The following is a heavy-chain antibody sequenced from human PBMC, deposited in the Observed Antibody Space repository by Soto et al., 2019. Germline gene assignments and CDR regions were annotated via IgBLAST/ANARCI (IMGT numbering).Heavy chain of an antibody. CDR1: VVTVSSNSAA. Sequence: SQTLSLTRVISVVTVSSNSAACNWIRQSPSSGLEWLGRTYYRSMRFNNSALSVKSRITINPDTSKNQFSLQLNSVTPEDTAVYCRAKGDHGFAYWGQGTLVTVSS. V-gene: IGHV6-1*01. CDR3: AKGDHGFAY. CDR2: TYYRSMRFN. J-gene: IGHJ4*02. D-gene: IGHD3-16*01.